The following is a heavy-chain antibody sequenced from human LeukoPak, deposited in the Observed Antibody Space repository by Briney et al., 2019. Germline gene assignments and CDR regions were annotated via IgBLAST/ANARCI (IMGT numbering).Heavy chain of an antibody. CDR2: ISDDGRTE. D-gene: IGHD2-15*01. J-gene: IGHJ4*02. CDR1: GFTFSSHA. V-gene: IGHV3-30*18. CDR3: TKEGATGSRYNFDY. Sequence: GGSLRLSCAASGFTFSSHAMHWVRQAPDEGLEWVSVISDDGRTEYYAHSVKGRFTISRDNSKNTVSLQMNSLRDDDTAVFYCTKEGATGSRYNFDYWGQGTLVTVSS.